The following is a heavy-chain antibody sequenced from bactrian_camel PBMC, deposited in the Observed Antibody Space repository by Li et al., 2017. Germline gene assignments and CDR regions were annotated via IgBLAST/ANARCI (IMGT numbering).Heavy chain of an antibody. Sequence: HVQLVESGGGSVQSGGSLRLSCAASGCTRSRYRMAWFRQAPGKEREGVAALQDDGSTTYADSVKGRFTISKDKNTLYLQMNSLKPEDTAMYYCAANFGLRPFPPLAVMRSADFRYRGQGTQVTVS. CDR2: LQDDGST. J-gene: IGHJ6*01. V-gene: IGHV3S26*01. CDR1: GCTRSRYR. CDR3: AANFGLRPFPPLAVMRSADFRY. D-gene: IGHD3*01.